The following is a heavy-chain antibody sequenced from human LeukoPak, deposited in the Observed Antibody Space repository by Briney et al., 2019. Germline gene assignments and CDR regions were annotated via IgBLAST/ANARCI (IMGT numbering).Heavy chain of an antibody. Sequence: PSETLSLTCTVSGGSISSSSYYWGWIRQPPGKGLEWIGSIYYSGSTYYNPSLKSRVTISGDTSKNQFSLKLSSVTAADTAVYYCARRARGFGESPFGYWGQGTLVTVSS. CDR1: GGSISSSSYY. CDR2: IYYSGST. D-gene: IGHD3-10*01. V-gene: IGHV4-39*01. J-gene: IGHJ4*02. CDR3: ARRARGFGESPFGY.